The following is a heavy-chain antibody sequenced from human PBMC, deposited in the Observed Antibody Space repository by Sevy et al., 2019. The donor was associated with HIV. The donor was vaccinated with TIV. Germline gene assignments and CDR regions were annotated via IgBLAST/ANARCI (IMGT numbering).Heavy chain of an antibody. V-gene: IGHV3-23*01. CDR3: VTVPSGPNHAFGVAQGA. D-gene: IGHD3-3*01. Sequence: GGSLRLSCAASGFSFSNYAMSWVRQAPLKGLEWVSVISGSGGTTFYADSVKGRFTISRDNFKNTLYLQMNSLRAEDTAVYYCVTVPSGPNHAFGVAQGAWGQGTLVTVSS. CDR1: GFSFSNYA. J-gene: IGHJ4*02. CDR2: ISGSGGTT.